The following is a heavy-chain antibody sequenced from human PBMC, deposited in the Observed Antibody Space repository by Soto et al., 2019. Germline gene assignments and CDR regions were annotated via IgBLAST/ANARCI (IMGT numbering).Heavy chain of an antibody. CDR2: ISYDGSNK. CDR3: AGQYYDFCSDHRHLVY. Sequence: QVQLVESGGGVVQPGRSLRLSCAASGFTFSSYAMHWVRQAPGKGLEWVAVISYDGSNKYYADSVKGRFTISRDNSKNTLYLQINSLRAEDTAVYYCAGQYYDFCSDHRHLVYWGQGTLVTVSS. CDR1: GFTFSSYA. D-gene: IGHD3-3*01. J-gene: IGHJ4*02. V-gene: IGHV3-30-3*01.